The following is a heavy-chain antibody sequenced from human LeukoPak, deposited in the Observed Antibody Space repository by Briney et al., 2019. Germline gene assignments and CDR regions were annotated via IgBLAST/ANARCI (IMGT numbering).Heavy chain of an antibody. V-gene: IGHV4-34*01. CDR1: GGSFSGYY. Sequence: SETLSLTCAVYGGSFSGYYWSWIRQPPGKGPEWIGEINHSGSTNYNPSLKSRVTISVDTSKNQFSLKLSSVTAADTAVYYCAGFYSYGPDCWGQGTLVTVSS. J-gene: IGHJ4*02. D-gene: IGHD5-18*01. CDR2: INHSGST. CDR3: AGFYSYGPDC.